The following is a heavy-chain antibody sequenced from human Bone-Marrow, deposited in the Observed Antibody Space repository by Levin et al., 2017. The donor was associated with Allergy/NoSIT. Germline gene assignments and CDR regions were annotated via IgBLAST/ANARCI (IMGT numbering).Heavy chain of an antibody. CDR1: GFSFDNSW. D-gene: IGHD3-22*01. CDR3: AKNYDSSGYAIDY. J-gene: IGHJ4*02. V-gene: IGHV3-74*01. CDR2: INTDGTYT. Sequence: GGSLRLSCAASGFSFDNSWMHWVRQAPGKGLVWVSRINTDGTYTTYADSVKGRFATSRDNANDTLYLQMNSLRAEDTAVCYCAKNYDSSGYAIDYWGQGALVTVSA.